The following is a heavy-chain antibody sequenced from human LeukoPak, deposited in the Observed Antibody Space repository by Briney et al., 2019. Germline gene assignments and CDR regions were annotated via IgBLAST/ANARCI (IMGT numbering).Heavy chain of an antibody. Sequence: GESLKISCKGSGYSFTSYWIAWVRQMPGKGLECMGIIYPGDSDTRYSPSFQGQVIISADKSITTAYLQWSSLKASDTAMYYCARGVGATEADFWGQGTLVTVSS. CDR3: ARGVGATEADF. CDR1: GYSFTSYW. D-gene: IGHD1-26*01. V-gene: IGHV5-51*01. CDR2: IYPGDSDT. J-gene: IGHJ4*02.